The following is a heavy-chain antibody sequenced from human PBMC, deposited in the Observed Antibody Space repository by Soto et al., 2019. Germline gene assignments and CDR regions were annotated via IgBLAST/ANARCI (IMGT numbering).Heavy chain of an antibody. J-gene: IGHJ6*02. CDR1: GGTFSSYA. Sequence: QVQLVQSGAEVKKPGSSVKVSCKASGGTFSSYAISWVRQAPGQGLEWMGGIIPIFGTANYAQKFRGRVTITADESTSTAYMELSSLRSEDTAVYYCARADCISTSCYRYYYGMDVWGQGTTVTVSS. CDR3: ARADCISTSCYRYYYGMDV. V-gene: IGHV1-69*12. D-gene: IGHD2-2*01. CDR2: IIPIFGTA.